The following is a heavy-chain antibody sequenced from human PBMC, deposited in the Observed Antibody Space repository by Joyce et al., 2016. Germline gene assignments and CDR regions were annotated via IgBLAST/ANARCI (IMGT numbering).Heavy chain of an antibody. CDR1: GYTFTSYG. D-gene: IGHD3-22*01. Sequence: QVQLVQSGAEVKKPGASVKVSCKASGYTFTSYGFSWVRQAPGQGLEWMGWIIAYNGNTKYAQKLQGRVTMTTDTSTSTADMELRSLRSDDTAVYYCARGDSTYYYDTTGWGPWGQGTLVTVSS. J-gene: IGHJ5*02. V-gene: IGHV1-18*01. CDR3: ARGDSTYYYDTTGWGP. CDR2: IIAYNGNT.